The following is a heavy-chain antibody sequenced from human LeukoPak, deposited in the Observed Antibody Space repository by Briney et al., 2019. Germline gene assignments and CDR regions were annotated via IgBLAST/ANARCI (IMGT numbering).Heavy chain of an antibody. CDR3: ARDQSTMVRGVMGN. Sequence: GGSLRLSCAASGFTFSSYAMSWIRQAPGKGLEWVSAISGSGGSTYYADSVKGRFTISRDNSKNTLYLQMNSLRAEDTAVYYCARDQSTMVRGVMGNWGQGTLVTVSS. J-gene: IGHJ4*02. CDR1: GFTFSSYA. D-gene: IGHD3-10*01. CDR2: ISGSGGST. V-gene: IGHV3-23*01.